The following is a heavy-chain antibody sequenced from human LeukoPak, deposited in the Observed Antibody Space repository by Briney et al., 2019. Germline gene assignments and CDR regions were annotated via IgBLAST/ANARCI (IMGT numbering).Heavy chain of an antibody. Sequence: GGSLRLSCAASGFTFSSYAMSWVRQAPGKGLEWVSVIYSGGTTYYADSVKGRFTISRDISKNTLSLQINSLRAEDTAVYYCATYDYASGSYYRFDYWGQGTLVTVSS. CDR2: IYSGGTT. CDR3: ATYDYASGSYYRFDY. J-gene: IGHJ4*02. V-gene: IGHV3-66*01. D-gene: IGHD3-10*01. CDR1: GFTFSSYA.